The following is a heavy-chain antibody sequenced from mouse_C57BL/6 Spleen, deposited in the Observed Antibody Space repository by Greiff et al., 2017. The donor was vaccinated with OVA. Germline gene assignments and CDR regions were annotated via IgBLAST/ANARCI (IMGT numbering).Heavy chain of an antibody. CDR2: IYPGDGDT. CDR3: AKGGDYGNLFVDY. J-gene: IGHJ2*01. CDR1: GYAFSSSW. V-gene: IGHV1-82*01. D-gene: IGHD2-1*01. Sequence: QVQLQQSGPELVKPGASVKISCKASGYAFSSSWMNWVKQRPGKGLEWIGRIYPGDGDTNYNGKFKGKATLTADKSSSTAYMQLSSLTSEDSAVYFWAKGGDYGNLFVDYWGQGTTLTVSS.